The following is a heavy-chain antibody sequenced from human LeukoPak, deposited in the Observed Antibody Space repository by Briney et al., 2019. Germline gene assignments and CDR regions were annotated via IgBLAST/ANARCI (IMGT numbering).Heavy chain of an antibody. V-gene: IGHV1-69*02. CDR3: ARVGSGYDYPKDNY. D-gene: IGHD5-12*01. Sequence: SVKVSCNACGRASSSHTISWVRQATGQGLEWMGRIIPILGIPNYAPKFQGRVTITAHKSTRPAYPELSSPTSEDPAVPYCARVGSGYDYPKDNYWGKGTLVTVSS. CDR1: GRASSSHT. CDR2: IIPILGIP. J-gene: IGHJ4*02.